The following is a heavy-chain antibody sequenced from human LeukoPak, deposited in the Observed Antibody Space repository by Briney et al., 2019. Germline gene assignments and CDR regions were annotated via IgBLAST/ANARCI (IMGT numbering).Heavy chain of an antibody. V-gene: IGHV4-4*09. D-gene: IGHD2-15*01. CDR2: IYHSGST. CDR3: ARGIDYSYYFDY. Sequence: SETLSLTCTVSGGSISSYYWSWIRQPPGKGLEWIGYIYHSGSTYYNPSLKSRVTISVDTSKNQFSLKLSSVTAADTAVYYCARGIDYSYYFDYWGQGTLVTVSS. CDR1: GGSISSYY. J-gene: IGHJ4*02.